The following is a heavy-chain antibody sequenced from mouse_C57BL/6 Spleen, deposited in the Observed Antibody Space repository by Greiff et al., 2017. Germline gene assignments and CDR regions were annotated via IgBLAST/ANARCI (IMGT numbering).Heavy chain of an antibody. CDR1: GYTFTDYE. V-gene: IGHV1-15*01. J-gene: IGHJ2*01. D-gene: IGHD2-3*01. CDR2: IDPETGGT. CDR3: TRMEDGYFFDY. Sequence: QVQLQQSGAELVRPGASVTLSCKASGYTFTDYEMHWVKQTPVHGLEWIGAIDPETGGTAYNQKFKGKAILTADKSSSTAYMELRSLTSEDSAVYYCTRMEDGYFFDYWGQGTTLTVSS.